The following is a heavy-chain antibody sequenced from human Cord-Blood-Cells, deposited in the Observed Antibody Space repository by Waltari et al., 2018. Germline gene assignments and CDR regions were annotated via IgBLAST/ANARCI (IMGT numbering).Heavy chain of an antibody. V-gene: IGHV1-69*09. J-gene: IGHJ6*03. CDR2: IIPSIGKA. CDR1: GGPFSIYA. D-gene: IGHD6-13*01. Sequence: QVQRVQSGAEVKKPGCGVKVFCKASGGPFSIYAISWVRLAPVQGLEWMGRIIPSIGKANYERKSQGGVTITADKSTSTAYKERSSLGSEDTAVYYCARDLAGTVDYYFYYYMDVWGKGTTVTVSS. CDR3: ARDLAGTVDYYFYYYMDV.